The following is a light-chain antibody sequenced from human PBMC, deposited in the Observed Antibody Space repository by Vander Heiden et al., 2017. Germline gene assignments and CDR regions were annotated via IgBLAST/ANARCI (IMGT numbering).Light chain of an antibody. CDR2: DVT. CDR3: CSYAGSYSVV. Sequence: QSALTQPRSVSGSPGQSVTISFTGTSSDVGGYNYVSWYQNHPGKVPKFLIYDVTQRPSGVPDRFSGSKSGNTASLTISGLQAEEEADYFCCSYAGSYSVVFGGGTKLTVL. V-gene: IGLV2-11*01. CDR1: SSDVGGYNY. J-gene: IGLJ2*01.